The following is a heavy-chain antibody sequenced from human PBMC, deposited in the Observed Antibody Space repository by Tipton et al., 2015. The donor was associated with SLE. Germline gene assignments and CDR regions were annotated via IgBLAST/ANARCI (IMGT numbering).Heavy chain of an antibody. D-gene: IGHD3-22*01. CDR1: GDSISRGLHY. Sequence: TLSLTCTVSGDSISRGLHYWSWIRQHPGEGLEWIGYIHHTGSTSYNPSLKDRVTISVDTSKNQFSLKLSTVTAADTARYYCARVWVITATGRFDPWGRGTLVTVSS. V-gene: IGHV4-31*03. J-gene: IGHJ5*02. CDR2: IHHTGST. CDR3: ARVWVITATGRFDP.